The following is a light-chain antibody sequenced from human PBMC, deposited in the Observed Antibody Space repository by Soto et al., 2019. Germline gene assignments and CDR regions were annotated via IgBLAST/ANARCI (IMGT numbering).Light chain of an antibody. Sequence: ETVMTQSPATLSVAPGEGATLSCRASQSVNSNLAWYQQKLGQAPRVLIFGASTRATGIPARFSGSGSGTEFSLTINSLQSEDFAVYYCQEYNTWPWTFGQGTKVDIK. CDR1: QSVNSN. V-gene: IGKV3-15*01. CDR2: GAS. CDR3: QEYNTWPWT. J-gene: IGKJ1*01.